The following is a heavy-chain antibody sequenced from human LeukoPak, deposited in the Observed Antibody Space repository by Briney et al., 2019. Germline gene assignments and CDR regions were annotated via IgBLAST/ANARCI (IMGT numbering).Heavy chain of an antibody. Sequence: PSETLSLTCAVYGGSFSGYYWSWIRQPPGKGLEWIGEINHSGSTNYNPSLKSRVTISVDTSKNQFSLKLSSVTAADTAVYYCARVVIRLYYFDYWGQGTLVTVSS. CDR2: INHSGST. J-gene: IGHJ4*02. D-gene: IGHD3-22*01. CDR3: ARVVIRLYYFDY. CDR1: GGSFSGYY. V-gene: IGHV4-34*01.